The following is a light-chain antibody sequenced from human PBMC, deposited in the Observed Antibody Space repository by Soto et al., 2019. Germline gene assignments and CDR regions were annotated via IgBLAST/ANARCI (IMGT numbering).Light chain of an antibody. V-gene: IGLV2-8*01. CDR1: SSDVGGSNF. CDR2: EVS. J-gene: IGLJ3*02. Sequence: QSALTQPPSASGSPGQSVTISCTETSSDVGGSNFVSWYRQHPGKAPKLMIYEVSKRPSGVPDRFSGSKSGNTASLTVSGLQAEDEADYYCSSYAVYNTVVFGGGTKLTVL. CDR3: SSYAVYNTVV.